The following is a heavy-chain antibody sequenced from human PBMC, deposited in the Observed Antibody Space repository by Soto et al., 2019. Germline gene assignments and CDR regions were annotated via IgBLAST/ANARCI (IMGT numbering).Heavy chain of an antibody. J-gene: IGHJ6*02. V-gene: IGHV4-34*01. CDR3: ASWGYSSGFRRIYYYGMDV. CDR2: INHSGST. Sequence: SETLSLTCAVYGGSFSGYYWSWIRQPPGKGLEWIGEINHSGSTNYNPSLKSRVTISVDTSKNQFSLKLSSMTAADTAVYYCASWGYSSGFRRIYYYGMDVWGQGTTVTV. CDR1: GGSFSGYY. D-gene: IGHD6-19*01.